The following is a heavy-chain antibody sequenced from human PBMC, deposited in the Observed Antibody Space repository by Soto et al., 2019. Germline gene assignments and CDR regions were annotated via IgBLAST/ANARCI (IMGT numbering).Heavy chain of an antibody. CDR2: IWHDGRYE. D-gene: IGHD4-17*01. Sequence: QVQLVESGGGVVQPGKSLRLSCVASGDSLSNYGMHWVRQAPGKGLEWVASIWHDGRYEFHADSGKGRFAISRDNSKDSLYLQMNCLRVEETAMYYFLTEGGVHYDSTWGDFWGQGTLVTVSS. CDR1: GDSLSNYG. J-gene: IGHJ4*02. V-gene: IGHV3-33*01. CDR3: LTEGGVHYDSTWGDF.